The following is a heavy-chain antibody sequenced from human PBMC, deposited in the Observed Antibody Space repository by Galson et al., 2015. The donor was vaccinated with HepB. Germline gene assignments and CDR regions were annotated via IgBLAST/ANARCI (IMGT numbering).Heavy chain of an antibody. D-gene: IGHD2-21*01. Sequence: SLRLSCAASGFTFSTYAMTWVRRAPGKGLEWVSRISGSSGRTYYAGSVKGRFTISRDNSSNMLYLQMNSLRDVDTAVYYCAKVNCGGECYYRLDYWGQGALVTVSS. CDR1: GFTFSTYA. CDR3: AKVNCGGECYYRLDY. CDR2: ISGSSGRT. J-gene: IGHJ4*02. V-gene: IGHV3-23*01.